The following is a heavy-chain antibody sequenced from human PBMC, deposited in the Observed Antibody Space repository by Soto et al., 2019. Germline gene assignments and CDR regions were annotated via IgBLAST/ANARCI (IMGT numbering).Heavy chain of an antibody. D-gene: IGHD3-16*01. CDR2: VKSKVDGETI. Sequence: EVQLVESGGGLVEPGGSLRLSCAASGFTFNGAWMNWVRQGPGKGLEWVGRVKSKVDGETIDYAAPVKGRSTISRDDSSNTVYLQMNSLSTEDTAMYYCAADLPDWGAYALDYWGRGALVTVS. V-gene: IGHV3-15*07. J-gene: IGHJ4*02. CDR3: AADLPDWGAYALDY. CDR1: GFTFNGAW.